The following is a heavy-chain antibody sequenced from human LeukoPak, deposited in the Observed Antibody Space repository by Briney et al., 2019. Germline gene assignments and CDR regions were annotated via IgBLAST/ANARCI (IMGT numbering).Heavy chain of an antibody. V-gene: IGHV1-69*13. CDR2: IIPIFGTA. J-gene: IGHJ4*02. D-gene: IGHD6-19*01. CDR3: ARLYSSGWYGDY. Sequence: EASVKVSCKASGGTFSSYAISWVRQAPGQGLEWMGGIIPIFGTANYAQKFQGRVTITADESTSTAYMELSSLRSEDTAVYYCARLYSSGWYGDYWGQGTLVTVSS. CDR1: GGTFSSYA.